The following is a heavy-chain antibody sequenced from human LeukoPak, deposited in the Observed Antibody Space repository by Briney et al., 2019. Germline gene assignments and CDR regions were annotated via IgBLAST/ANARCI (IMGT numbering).Heavy chain of an antibody. Sequence: PGGSLSLSCEASGFTLNKYWMHWVRQAPGKGLVWVSRITGDGSDIAYADSVRGRFTVSRDDAKHTLFLQMTRLRVEDTAIYYCARDAYTTTSNWLDPWGQGILVTVSS. CDR3: ARDAYTTTSNWLDP. J-gene: IGHJ5*02. CDR2: ITGDGSDI. V-gene: IGHV3-74*01. D-gene: IGHD4-17*01. CDR1: GFTLNKYW.